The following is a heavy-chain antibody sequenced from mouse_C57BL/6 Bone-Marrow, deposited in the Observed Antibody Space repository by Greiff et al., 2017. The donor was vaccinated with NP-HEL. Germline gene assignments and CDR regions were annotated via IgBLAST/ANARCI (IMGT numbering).Heavy chain of an antibody. D-gene: IGHD2-2*01. Sequence: QVQLKESGPELVKPGASVKISCKASGYAFSSSWMNWVKQRPGKGLEWIGRIYPGDGDTNYNGKFKGKATLTADKSSSTAYMQLSSLTSEDSAVYFCAYGYDGAYWGQGTLVTVSA. CDR3: AYGYDGAY. CDR1: GYAFSSSW. CDR2: IYPGDGDT. V-gene: IGHV1-82*01. J-gene: IGHJ3*01.